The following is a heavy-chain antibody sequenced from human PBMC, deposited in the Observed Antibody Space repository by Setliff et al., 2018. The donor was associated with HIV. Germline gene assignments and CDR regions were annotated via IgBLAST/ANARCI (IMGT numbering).Heavy chain of an antibody. J-gene: IGHJ6*03. Sequence: PSETLSLTCAVYGGSFGGYCWSWICQPPGKGLEWIGEIQHSGRISYNPSLRSRVTTSVDTSKNQFSLRLRSVTAADTAVYYCARVSCSSWYSIPRYYYYSMDVWGNGTTVTVSS. CDR3: ARVSCSSWYSIPRYYYYSMDV. D-gene: IGHD6-13*01. CDR2: IQHSGRI. CDR1: GGSFGGYC. V-gene: IGHV4-34*01.